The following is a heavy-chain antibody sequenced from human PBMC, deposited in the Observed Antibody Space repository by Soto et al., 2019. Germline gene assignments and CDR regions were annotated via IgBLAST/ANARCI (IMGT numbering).Heavy chain of an antibody. V-gene: IGHV4-31*03. CDR2: IYYSGST. D-gene: IGHD3-22*01. J-gene: IGHJ4*02. CDR3: ARQFAYYDSSGYYSDQFDY. CDR1: GGSISSGGYY. Sequence: ASETLSLTCTVSGGSISSGGYYWSWIRQHPGKGLEWIGYIYYSGSTYYNPSLKSRVTISVDTSKNQFSLKLSSVTAADTAVYYCARQFAYYDSSGYYSDQFDYWGQGTLVTVSS.